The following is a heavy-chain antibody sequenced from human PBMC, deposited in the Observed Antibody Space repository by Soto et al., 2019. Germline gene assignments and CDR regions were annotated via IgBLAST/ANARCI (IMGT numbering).Heavy chain of an antibody. CDR2: ISARGGTT. D-gene: IGHD3-10*01. J-gene: IGHJ6*02. V-gene: IGHV3-23*01. CDR3: AKERGFGAGHGMDV. Sequence: EVQLLESGGDLVQPGGSLRLSCEASGFTFSNYAMSWVRQAPGKGLEWVTGISARGGTTYYVDSVKGRFTISRDNSKNTLYLQMNALRAEDRAVYYCAKERGFGAGHGMDVWGQGTTVTVSS. CDR1: GFTFSNYA.